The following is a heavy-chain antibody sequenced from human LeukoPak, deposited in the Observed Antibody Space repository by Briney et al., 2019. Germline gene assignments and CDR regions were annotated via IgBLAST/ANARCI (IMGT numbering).Heavy chain of an antibody. Sequence: SETLSLTCTVSGGSISSSSYYRGWIRQPPGKGLEWIGSIYYSGSTYYNPSLKSRVTISVDTSKNQFSLKLNSVTAADTAVYYCARDYYDSRGEAFDIWGQGTMVTVSS. D-gene: IGHD3-22*01. CDR3: ARDYYDSRGEAFDI. CDR1: GGSISSSSYY. CDR2: IYYSGST. V-gene: IGHV4-39*07. J-gene: IGHJ3*02.